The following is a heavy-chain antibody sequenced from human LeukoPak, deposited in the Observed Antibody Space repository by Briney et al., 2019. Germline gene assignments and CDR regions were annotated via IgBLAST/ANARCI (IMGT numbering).Heavy chain of an antibody. CDR3: AKDVSALSHYYGMDV. J-gene: IGHJ6*02. V-gene: IGHV3-30*18. Sequence: PGGSLTLSCPPSGFTFSRYGMHWVRQAPDKGLEWVAVISYYGCNKYYADSVKGRFTISRDNSKNTLYLQMNSLRAEDTAVSYCAKDVSALSHYYGMDVWGQGTTVTVSS. D-gene: IGHD2/OR15-2a*01. CDR1: GFTFSRYG. CDR2: ISYYGCNK.